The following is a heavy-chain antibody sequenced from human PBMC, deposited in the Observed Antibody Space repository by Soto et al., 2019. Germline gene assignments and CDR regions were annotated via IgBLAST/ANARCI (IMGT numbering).Heavy chain of an antibody. Sequence: QVQLVQSGAEVKKPGASVKVSCKASGYTFTSYDINWVRQATGQGLEWMGWMNPNSGNTGYAQKFQGRVTMTRNTSISTAYRELRSLRSEDTAVYYCARVSTAVAGTDFDYWGQGTLVTASS. D-gene: IGHD6-19*01. CDR2: MNPNSGNT. CDR3: ARVSTAVAGTDFDY. CDR1: GYTFTSYD. V-gene: IGHV1-8*01. J-gene: IGHJ4*02.